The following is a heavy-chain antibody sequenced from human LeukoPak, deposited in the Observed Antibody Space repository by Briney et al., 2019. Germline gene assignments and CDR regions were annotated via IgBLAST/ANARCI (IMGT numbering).Heavy chain of an antibody. CDR1: GYTFINYF. Sequence: ASVKVSCKASGYTFINYFMHWVRQAPGQGLEWMGIINPRGGSTGYAQKFQGRITMTTDMSTRTVYMELSSLESEYTAVYYCARRDCVGDCYSNWFDPWGQGTLVTVSS. V-gene: IGHV1-46*01. J-gene: IGHJ5*02. D-gene: IGHD2-21*02. CDR3: ARRDCVGDCYSNWFDP. CDR2: INPRGGST.